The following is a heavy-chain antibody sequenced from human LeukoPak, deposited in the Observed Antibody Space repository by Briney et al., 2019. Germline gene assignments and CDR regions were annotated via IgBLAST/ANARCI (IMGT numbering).Heavy chain of an antibody. V-gene: IGHV3-7*05. J-gene: IGHJ5*02. D-gene: IGHD2-2*01. CDR1: GFTFSLYW. CDR2: IKHDGSEQ. Sequence: PGGSLRLSCAASGFTFSLYWMSWVRQAPGKGLEWVANIKHDGSEQHYVDSVKGRFTISRDNAKNSLYLQTNSLRAEDTAVYYCARGYCSPTSCSGDWFDPWGQGTLVTVSS. CDR3: ARGYCSPTSCSGDWFDP.